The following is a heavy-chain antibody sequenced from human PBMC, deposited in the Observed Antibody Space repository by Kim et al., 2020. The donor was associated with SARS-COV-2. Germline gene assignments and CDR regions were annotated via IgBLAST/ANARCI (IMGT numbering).Heavy chain of an antibody. CDR2: IYYSGST. D-gene: IGHD3-10*01. CDR3: ARLPLWFGELLGFGP. J-gene: IGHJ5*02. V-gene: IGHV4-39*01. Sequence: SETLSLTCTVSGGSISSSSYYWGWIRQPPGKGLEWIGSIYYSGSTYYNPSLKSRVTISVDTSKNQFSLKLSSVTAADTAVYYCARLPLWFGELLGFGPWGQGTLVTVSS. CDR1: GGSISSSSYY.